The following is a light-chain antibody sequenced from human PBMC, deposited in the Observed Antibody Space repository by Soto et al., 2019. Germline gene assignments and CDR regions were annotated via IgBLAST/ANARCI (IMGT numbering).Light chain of an antibody. CDR1: QSVSSN. Sequence: EIVMTQSPVTLSVSPGERATLSCRASQSVSSNLAWYQQIPGQAPRLPIYGASTRATGIPARFSGSGSGTDFTLTISSLQSEDFAVYYCQQYNNWPPRGTFGQGTKVEIK. CDR2: GAS. J-gene: IGKJ1*01. V-gene: IGKV3-15*01. CDR3: QQYNNWPPRGT.